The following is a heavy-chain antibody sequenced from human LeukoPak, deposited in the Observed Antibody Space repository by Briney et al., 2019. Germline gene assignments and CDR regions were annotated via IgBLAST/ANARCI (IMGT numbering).Heavy chain of an antibody. D-gene: IGHD6-19*01. V-gene: IGHV3-9*01. J-gene: IGHJ4*02. Sequence: GGSLRLSCAASGFTFDDYAMHWVRQAPGKGLEWVSGISWNSGSIGYADSVKGRFTISRDNAKNSLYLQMNSLRAEDTAVYYCAKDLQWLVSGVGFDYWGQGTLVTVSS. CDR3: AKDLQWLVSGVGFDY. CDR2: ISWNSGSI. CDR1: GFTFDDYA.